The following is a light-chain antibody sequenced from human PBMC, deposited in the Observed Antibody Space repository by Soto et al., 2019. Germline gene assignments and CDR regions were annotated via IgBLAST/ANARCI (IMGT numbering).Light chain of an antibody. J-gene: IGKJ4*01. Sequence: EIVLTQSPATLSLSPGERATLSCRASQSVSIYLAWYQQKPGQAPRLLIYDGSKSATGIPARFSGSGSGTDFALTSSSLEPEGFVVYYCLQRINWPLTFGGGTKVEIK. V-gene: IGKV3-11*01. CDR2: DGS. CDR1: QSVSIY. CDR3: LQRINWPLT.